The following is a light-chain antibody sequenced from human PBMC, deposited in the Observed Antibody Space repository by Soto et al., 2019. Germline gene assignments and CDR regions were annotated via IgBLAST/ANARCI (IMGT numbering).Light chain of an antibody. Sequence: EIVITQSPATLTVSPRERATVSCRASQSVSNNYLAWYQQKPGQAPRLLIYGASYRATGIPDRFSGSGSGTEFTLTISRLEPEDFAVYYCQQYGTSPQTFGQGTKVDIK. J-gene: IGKJ1*01. CDR3: QQYGTSPQT. V-gene: IGKV3-20*01. CDR2: GAS. CDR1: QSVSNNY.